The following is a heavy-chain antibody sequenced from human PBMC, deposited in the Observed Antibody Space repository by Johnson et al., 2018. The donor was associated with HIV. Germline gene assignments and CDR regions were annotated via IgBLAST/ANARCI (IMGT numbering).Heavy chain of an antibody. CDR1: GFTFDDYA. CDR3: ARDNLRQLDAFDI. V-gene: IGHV3-23*04. Sequence: VQLAESGGGLVQPGRSLRLSCAASGFTFDDYAMHWVRQAPGKGLEWVSAISGSGGSTYYADSVKGRFTISRDNSKNTLYLQMNSLRAEDTAVYYCARDNLRQLDAFDIWGQGTMVTVSS. D-gene: IGHD3-16*01. CDR2: ISGSGGST. J-gene: IGHJ3*02.